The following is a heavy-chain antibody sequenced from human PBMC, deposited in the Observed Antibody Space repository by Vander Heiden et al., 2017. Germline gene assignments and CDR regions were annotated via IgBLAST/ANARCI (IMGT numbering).Heavy chain of an antibody. CDR2: IIPILGIA. CDR3: ARIADKAYYYYYGMDV. Sequence: QVQLVQSGAEVTKPGSSVKVSCKASGGTFSSYAISWVRQAPGQGLEWMGGIIPILGIANYAQKFQGRVTITADKSTSTAYMELSSLRSEDTAVYYCARIADKAYYYYYGMDVWGQGTTVTVSS. D-gene: IGHD2-21*01. V-gene: IGHV1-69*10. J-gene: IGHJ6*02. CDR1: GGTFSSYA.